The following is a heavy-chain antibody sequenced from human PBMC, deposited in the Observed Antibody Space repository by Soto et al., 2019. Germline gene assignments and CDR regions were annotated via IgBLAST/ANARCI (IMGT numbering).Heavy chain of an antibody. D-gene: IGHD4-17*01. CDR1: GGTFSSYA. J-gene: IGHJ5*02. V-gene: IGHV1-69*05. CDR3: ARDFYGDLNWFAP. Sequence: QVQLVQSGAEVKKPGSSVKVSCKASGGTFSSYAISWVRQAPGQGLEWMGGIIPIFGTANYAQKFQGRVTXAXDXXTRTAYEELGSLSSEDTAVYYCARDFYGDLNWFAPWGQGTLVTVSS. CDR2: IIPIFGTA.